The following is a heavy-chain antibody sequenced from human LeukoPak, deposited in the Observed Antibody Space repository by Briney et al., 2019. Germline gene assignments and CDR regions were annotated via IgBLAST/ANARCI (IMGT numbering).Heavy chain of an antibody. CDR2: IYYSGST. CDR1: GGSISSGGYY. CDR3: ARGSGWWGPPAYYFDY. J-gene: IGHJ4*02. Sequence: RASETLSLTCTDSGGSISSGGYYWSWIRQHPGKGLEWIGYIYYSGSTYYNPSLKSRVTISVDTSKNQFSLRLSSVTAADTAVYYFARGSGWWGPPAYYFDYWGQGTLVTVSS. V-gene: IGHV4-31*03. D-gene: IGHD6-19*01.